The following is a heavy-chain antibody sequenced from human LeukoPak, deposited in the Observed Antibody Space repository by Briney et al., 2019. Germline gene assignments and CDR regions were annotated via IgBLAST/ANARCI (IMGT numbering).Heavy chain of an antibody. CDR2: IWYDGSNK. D-gene: IGHD6-6*01. Sequence: PGGSLRLSCAASGFTFSNYWMHWVRQAPGKGLEWVAVIWYDGSNKYYADSVKGRFTISRDNSKNTLYLQMNSLRAEDTAVYYCARVHFSSSPYFDYWGQGTLVTVSS. CDR3: ARVHFSSSPYFDY. CDR1: GFTFSNYW. J-gene: IGHJ4*02. V-gene: IGHV3-33*08.